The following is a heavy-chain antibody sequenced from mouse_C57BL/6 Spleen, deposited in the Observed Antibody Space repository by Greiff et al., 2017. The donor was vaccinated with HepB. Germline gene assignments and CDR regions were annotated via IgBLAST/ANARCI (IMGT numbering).Heavy chain of an antibody. CDR3: ARAYYSNPYYFDY. D-gene: IGHD2-5*01. Sequence: VQLQQSGAELAKPGASVKLSCKASGYTFTSYWMHWGKQRPGQGLEWIGYINPSSGYTKYNQKFKDKATLTADKSSSTAYMQLSSLTYEDSAVYYCARAYYSNPYYFDYWGQGTTLTVSS. CDR1: GYTFTSYW. V-gene: IGHV1-7*01. CDR2: INPSSGYT. J-gene: IGHJ2*01.